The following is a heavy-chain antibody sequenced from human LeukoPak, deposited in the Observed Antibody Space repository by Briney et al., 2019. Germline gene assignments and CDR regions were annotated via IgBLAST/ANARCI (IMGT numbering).Heavy chain of an antibody. V-gene: IGHV4-61*02. CDR1: GGSISSGSYY. CDR2: IYTSGST. Sequence: PSQTLSLTCTVSGGSISSGSYYWSWIRQPAGKGLEWIGRIYTSGSTNYNPSLKSRVTISVDTSKNQFSLKLSSVTAADTAVYYCARSDYVTTDPHVFGEFYPSGYFDYWGQGTLVTVSS. CDR3: ARSDYVTTDPHVFGEFYPSGYFDY. D-gene: IGHD3-10*01. J-gene: IGHJ4*02.